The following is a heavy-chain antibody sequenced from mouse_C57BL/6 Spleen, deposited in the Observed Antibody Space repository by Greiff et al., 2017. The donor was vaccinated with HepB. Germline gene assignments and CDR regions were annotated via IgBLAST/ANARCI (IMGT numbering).Heavy chain of an antibody. D-gene: IGHD2-2*01. Sequence: QVQLQQSGAELVMPGASVKLSCKASGYTFTSYWMHWVKQRPGQGLEWIGEIDPSDSYTNYNQKFKGKSTLTVDKSSSTAYMQLSSLTSEDSAVYYCARSTMVTTGYYAMDYWGQGTSVTVSS. J-gene: IGHJ4*01. CDR1: GYTFTSYW. V-gene: IGHV1-69*01. CDR3: ARSTMVTTGYYAMDY. CDR2: IDPSDSYT.